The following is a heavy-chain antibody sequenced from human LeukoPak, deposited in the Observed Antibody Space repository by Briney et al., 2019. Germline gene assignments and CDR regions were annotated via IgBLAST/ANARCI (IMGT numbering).Heavy chain of an antibody. V-gene: IGHV5-51*01. Sequence: GASLKISCKGAGYSSPTYWIVWVRQMPGKGLEWMGIIYPDNSDTRNSPSLQGQVSISVDKSISTAYLQWSSLKASDTAMYYCARRSRSGSYVDSWGQGTLVTVSS. J-gene: IGHJ4*02. CDR1: GYSSPTYW. CDR3: ARRSRSGSYVDS. D-gene: IGHD1-26*01. CDR2: IYPDNSDT.